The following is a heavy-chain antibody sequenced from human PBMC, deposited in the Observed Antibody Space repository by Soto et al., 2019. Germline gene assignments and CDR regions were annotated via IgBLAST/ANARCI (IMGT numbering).Heavy chain of an antibody. CDR2: ISGSGGST. CDR3: ATPGGPAAAITFDY. J-gene: IGHJ4*02. D-gene: IGHD2-2*01. V-gene: IGHV3-23*01. CDR1: GFTFSSYA. Sequence: PGGSLILSCAASGFTFSSYAMSWVRQAPGKGLEWVTAISGSGGSTYYADSVKGRFTISRDNSKKKLNLQQNNLRAEDTAVYYCATPGGPAAAITFDYWGQGA.